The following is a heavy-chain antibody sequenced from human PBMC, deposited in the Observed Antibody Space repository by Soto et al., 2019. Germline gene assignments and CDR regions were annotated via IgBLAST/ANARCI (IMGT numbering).Heavy chain of an antibody. Sequence: PGGSLRLSCAASGFTFSGSAMHWVRQASGKGLEWVGRIRSKANSYATAYAASVKGRFTISRDDSKNTAYLQMNSLKTEDTAVYYCTRRVITMVRGVIFDPWGQGTLVTVSS. J-gene: IGHJ5*02. CDR1: GFTFSGSA. D-gene: IGHD3-10*01. CDR3: TRRVITMVRGVIFDP. V-gene: IGHV3-73*01. CDR2: IRSKANSYAT.